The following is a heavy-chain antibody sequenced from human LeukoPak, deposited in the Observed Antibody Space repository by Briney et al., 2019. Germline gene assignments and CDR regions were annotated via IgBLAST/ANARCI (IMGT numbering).Heavy chain of an antibody. Sequence: GGYLRLSSAASGFTFSSYAMRWVRQAPGKCLESVSAISGSGGSTYYADSVKGRFTISRDNSKNTLYLQMNSLRAEDTAVYYCARGTLPATAPEYWGQGTLVTVSS. CDR3: ARGTLPATAPEY. D-gene: IGHD2-2*01. J-gene: IGHJ4*02. CDR2: ISGSGGST. V-gene: IGHV3-23*01. CDR1: GFTFSSYA.